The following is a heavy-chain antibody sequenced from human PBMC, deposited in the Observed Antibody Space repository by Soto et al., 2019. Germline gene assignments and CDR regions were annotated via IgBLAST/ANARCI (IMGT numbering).Heavy chain of an antibody. V-gene: IGHV3-30*03. CDR2: ITKDGTKK. Sequence: QVQLVESGGGVVQPGRSLRLSCAASGVIFSSYGMHWVRQAPGKGLEWVAVITKDGTKKYYADSVKGRFTISRDQSKTTLYLQMNSLRREATAVYYSARPRRDFYYYFGMDVRGPGVTATVSS. CDR1: GVIFSSYG. J-gene: IGHJ6*02. CDR3: ARPRRDFYYYFGMDV. D-gene: IGHD6-6*01.